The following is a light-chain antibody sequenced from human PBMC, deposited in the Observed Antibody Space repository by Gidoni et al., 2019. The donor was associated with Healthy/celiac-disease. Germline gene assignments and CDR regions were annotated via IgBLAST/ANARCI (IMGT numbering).Light chain of an antibody. V-gene: IGLV2-14*01. CDR3: SSYTSSSTEV. CDR2: EVS. J-gene: IGLJ1*01. Sequence: QSALPQPASVSGSPGQSLTISCPGTSSDVGGYNYVSWYQQHPGKAPKLMIYEVSNRPSGVSNRFAGAKSGNTASLTISGLQAEDEADYYCSSYTSSSTEVFGTGTKVTVL. CDR1: SSDVGGYNY.